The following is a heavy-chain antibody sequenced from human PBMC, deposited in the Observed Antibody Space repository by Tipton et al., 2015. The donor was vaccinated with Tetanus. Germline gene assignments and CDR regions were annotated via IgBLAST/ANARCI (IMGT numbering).Heavy chain of an antibody. Sequence: TLSLTCTLSGGSISTYYWNWIRQSPGKGLEWIGYISYSGSAKYNPSLKSRVTISVDTSKNQFSLKMTSVTAGDTAVYYCARNSAQYYHDHSLPYWGQGTLVTVSS. V-gene: IGHV4-59*01. CDR2: ISYSGSA. D-gene: IGHD3-22*01. CDR1: GGSISTYY. CDR3: ARNSAQYYHDHSLPY. J-gene: IGHJ4*02.